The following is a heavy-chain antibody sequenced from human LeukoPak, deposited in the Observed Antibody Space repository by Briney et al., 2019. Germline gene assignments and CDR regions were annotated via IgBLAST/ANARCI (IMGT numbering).Heavy chain of an antibody. CDR3: ARSRGDFWSGYYDIDY. Sequence: PGGSLRLSCAASGFTFSSYGMHWVRQAPGKGLEWVAVIWYDGSNKYYADSVKGRFTISRDNSKNTLYLQMNSLRAEDTAVYYCARSRGDFWSGYYDIDYWGQGTLVTVSS. CDR1: GFTFSSYG. V-gene: IGHV3-33*01. D-gene: IGHD3-3*01. CDR2: IWYDGSNK. J-gene: IGHJ4*02.